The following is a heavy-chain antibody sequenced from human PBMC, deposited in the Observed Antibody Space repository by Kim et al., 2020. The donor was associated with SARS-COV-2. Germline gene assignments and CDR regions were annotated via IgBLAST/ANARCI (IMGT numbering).Heavy chain of an antibody. Sequence: ASVKVSCKASGNTFSSYAMNWVRQAPGQGLEWMGWINTNTGNPTYAQGFTGRFVFSLDTSVSTTYLWITSLKSEDTAVYYCASSMVYGVISAFDLWGQGTMVTVSS. J-gene: IGHJ3*01. CDR1: GNTFSSYA. CDR3: ASSMVYGVISAFDL. V-gene: IGHV7-4-1*02. CDR2: INTNTGNP. D-gene: IGHD3-10*01.